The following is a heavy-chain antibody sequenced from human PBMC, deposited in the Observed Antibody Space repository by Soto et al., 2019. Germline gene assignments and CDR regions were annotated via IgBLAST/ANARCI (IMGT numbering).Heavy chain of an antibody. V-gene: IGHV4-39*01. Sequence: QLQLQESGPGLVKPSETLSLTCSVSGGSISNSSYLWGWVRQPPGKGLQWIGSVSHIGSTNYNPSLKSRHTISVVTSQTQPSMRLDYVTAADTAVYYCSRIAVSGPRTGFDYWGQGILVTVSS. CDR3: SRIAVSGPRTGFDY. J-gene: IGHJ4*02. CDR2: VSHIGST. D-gene: IGHD6-19*01. CDR1: GGSISNSSYL.